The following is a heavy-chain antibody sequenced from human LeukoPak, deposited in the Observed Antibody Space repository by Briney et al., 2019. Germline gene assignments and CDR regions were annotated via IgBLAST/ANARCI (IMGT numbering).Heavy chain of an antibody. D-gene: IGHD3-22*01. CDR3: ARDSAYYYDSSGYYGY. CDR1: GFTFSSYA. CDR2: ISYDGSNK. V-gene: IGHV3-30*04. Sequence: GGSLRLSCAASGFTFSSYAMHWVRQAPGKGLEWVAVISYDGSNKYYADSVKGRFTISRGNSKNTLYLQMNSLRAEDTAVYYCARDSAYYYDSSGYYGYWGQGTLVTVSS. J-gene: IGHJ4*02.